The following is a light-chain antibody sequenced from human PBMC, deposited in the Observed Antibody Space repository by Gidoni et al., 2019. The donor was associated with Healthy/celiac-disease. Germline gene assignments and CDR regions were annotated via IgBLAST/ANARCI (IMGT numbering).Light chain of an antibody. CDR2: GNS. Sequence: QSVLTQPPSVSGAPGQMVTISCTGSSSNIGAGYDVHWYQQLPGTAPKLLIYGNSNRPSGVPDRFSGSKSGTSASLAITGIQAEDEADDYCQSYDSSLSGYVVFGGGTKLTVL. V-gene: IGLV1-40*01. CDR3: QSYDSSLSGYVV. J-gene: IGLJ2*01. CDR1: SSNIGAGYD.